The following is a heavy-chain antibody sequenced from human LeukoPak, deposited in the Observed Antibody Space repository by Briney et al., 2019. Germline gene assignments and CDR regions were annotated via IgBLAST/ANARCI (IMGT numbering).Heavy chain of an antibody. D-gene: IGHD3-22*01. CDR2: ISANHGNT. CDR1: GYTFTSYG. CDR3: ARDLYYYDSSGFHDVFDI. J-gene: IGHJ3*02. V-gene: IGHV1-18*01. Sequence: GASVKVSCKASGYTFTSYGISSVRQAPGQGLEWMGWISANHGNTYYAQKLQGRVTLTTDTSTSTAYMELRSLRSDDTAVYYCARDLYYYDSSGFHDVFDIWGQGTMVTVSS.